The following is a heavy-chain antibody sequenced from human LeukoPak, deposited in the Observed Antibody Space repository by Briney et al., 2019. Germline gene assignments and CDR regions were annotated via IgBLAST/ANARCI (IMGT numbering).Heavy chain of an antibody. CDR3: AKDPPMFSVVRGVTQVDY. J-gene: IGHJ4*02. CDR2: ISGSGGST. D-gene: IGHD3-10*01. V-gene: IGHV3-23*01. Sequence: GGSLRLSCAASGFTFSDYYMSWVRQAPGKGLEWVSAISGSGGSTYYAGSVKGRFITSGDNSKNTLYLQMNSLRAEDTAVYYCAKDPPMFSVVRGVTQVDYWGQGTLVTVSS. CDR1: GFTFSDYY.